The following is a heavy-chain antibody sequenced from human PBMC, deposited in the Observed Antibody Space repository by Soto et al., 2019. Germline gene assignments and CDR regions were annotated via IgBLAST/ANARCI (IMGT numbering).Heavy chain of an antibody. CDR1: GYSFTIYW. D-gene: IGHD3-10*01. CDR3: ARHXAVGPGHNYYYYCGMDV. J-gene: IGHJ6*02. V-gene: IGHV5-51*01. CDR2: IYPGDSDT. Sequence: GESLQISCKGSGYSFTIYWIRWVRQLPGKGLAWMGIIYPGDSDTRYSPSFQDQVTISADKSISTAYLQWSSLKASDTAMYYCARHXAVGPGHNYYYYCGMDVWGQGTTVTVSS.